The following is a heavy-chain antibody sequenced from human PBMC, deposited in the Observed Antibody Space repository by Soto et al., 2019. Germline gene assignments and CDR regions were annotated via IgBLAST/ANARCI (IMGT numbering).Heavy chain of an antibody. V-gene: IGHV1-18*01. J-gene: IGHJ4*02. CDR3: ATTPDFGLAPVYDYIWGSYRYYFDY. CDR2: ISAYNGNT. D-gene: IGHD3-16*02. Sequence: ASVKVSCKASGYTFTSYGISWVRQAPGQGLEWMGWISAYNGNTNYAQKLQGRVTMTTDTSTSTAYMELRSLRSDDTAVYYCATTPDFGLAPVYDYIWGSYRYYFDYWGQGTLVTVSS. CDR1: GYTFTSYG.